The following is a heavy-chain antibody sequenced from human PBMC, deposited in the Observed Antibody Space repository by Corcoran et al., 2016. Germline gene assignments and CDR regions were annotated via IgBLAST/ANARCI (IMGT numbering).Heavy chain of an antibody. Sequence: EVQLVESGGGLVKPGGSLRLSCAASGFTFSSYSMNWVRQAPGTGLEWVSSISSSSSYIYYADSVKGRFTLSRDNAKNSLYLQMNSLRAEDTAVYYWARERDRRLYGDYYYYGMDVWGQGTTVTVSS. CDR1: GFTFSSYS. D-gene: IGHD4-17*01. V-gene: IGHV3-21*01. CDR2: ISSSSSYI. J-gene: IGHJ6*02. CDR3: ARERDRRLYGDYYYYGMDV.